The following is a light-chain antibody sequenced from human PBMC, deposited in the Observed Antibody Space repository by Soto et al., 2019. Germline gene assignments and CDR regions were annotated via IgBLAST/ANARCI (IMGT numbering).Light chain of an antibody. Sequence: DIQMTQSPSTLSASVGGRVTITCRASQSISTWLSWYQQKPGKAPKVLIYKASNLQSGVPSRFSGSGSGTEFTLTNSSLQPDDFATYYCQDYNSWTFGQGTKVEI. CDR1: QSISTW. CDR2: KAS. CDR3: QDYNSWT. J-gene: IGKJ1*01. V-gene: IGKV1-5*03.